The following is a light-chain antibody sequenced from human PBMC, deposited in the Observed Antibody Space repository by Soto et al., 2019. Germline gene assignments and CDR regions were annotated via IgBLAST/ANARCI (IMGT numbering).Light chain of an antibody. CDR1: QSISNF. V-gene: IGKV3-11*01. J-gene: IGKJ4*01. CDR2: DAS. CDR3: HQRSNWPPFT. Sequence: EIVLTQSPATLSLSPGERATLSCRASQSISNFLAWYQQKPGQAPRLLIYDASKRATDIPDRFIGSGSGTDFTLTISSLEPEDFAVYYCHQRSNWPPFTFGGGTKVAI.